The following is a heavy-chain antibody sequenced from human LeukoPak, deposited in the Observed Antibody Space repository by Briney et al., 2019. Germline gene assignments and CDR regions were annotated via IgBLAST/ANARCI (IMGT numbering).Heavy chain of an antibody. D-gene: IGHD2-2*01. J-gene: IGHJ6*03. CDR2: IYTSGST. CDR1: GGSISSGSYY. Sequence: SETLSLTCSVSGGSISSGSYYWSWIRQPAGKGLEWIGRIYTSGSTNYNPSLKSRVTISVDTSKNQFSLKLSSVTAADTAVYYCARGRTGYHLLPTKKDYSYYYMDVWDKGTTVTVSS. V-gene: IGHV4-61*02. CDR3: ARGRTGYHLLPTKKDYSYYYMDV.